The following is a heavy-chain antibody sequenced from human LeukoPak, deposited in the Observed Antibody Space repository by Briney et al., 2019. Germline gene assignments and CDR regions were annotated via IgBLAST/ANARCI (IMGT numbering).Heavy chain of an antibody. Sequence: KAGRSLRLSCAASGLTFSDYYMSWIRQAAGEGLGWVAYISRSGSTIYYAGSVKGRFPISRDNAKNSLYLQMNRLRPEDTGVYYCARSPRDYSNYFPYLEYWRQGTLVTVSS. CDR3: ARSPRDYSNYFPYLEY. D-gene: IGHD4-11*01. J-gene: IGHJ4*02. CDR1: GLTFSDYY. V-gene: IGHV3-11*01. CDR2: ISRSGSTI.